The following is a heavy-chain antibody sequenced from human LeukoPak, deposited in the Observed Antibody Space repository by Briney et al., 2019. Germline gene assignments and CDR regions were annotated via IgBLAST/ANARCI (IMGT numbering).Heavy chain of an antibody. J-gene: IGHJ6*02. CDR3: ARQGFVASYGVDV. Sequence: GESLKISCKGSGYSFTSYWITWVRQMPGKGLEWMGIIYPGDSNTRYNPSFQGQVTISADKSISTAYLQWSSLKASDTAEYYCARQGFVASYGVDVWDQGTTVTVSS. V-gene: IGHV5-51*01. CDR2: IYPGDSNT. CDR1: GYSFTSYW.